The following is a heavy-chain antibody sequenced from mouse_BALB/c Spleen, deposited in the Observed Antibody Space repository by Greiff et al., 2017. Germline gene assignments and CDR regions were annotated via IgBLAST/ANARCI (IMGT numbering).Heavy chain of an antibody. D-gene: IGHD2-3*01. CDR1: GYSFTSYY. V-gene: IGHV1S135*01. Sequence: VQLQQSGPELMKPGASVKISCKASGYSFTSYYMHWVKQSHGKSLEWIGYIDPFNGGTSYNKKFKGKATLTVDKSSSTAYMHLSSLTSEDSAVYYCARWLLHLDYWGQGTTLTVSS. J-gene: IGHJ2*01. CDR2: IDPFNGGT. CDR3: ARWLLHLDY.